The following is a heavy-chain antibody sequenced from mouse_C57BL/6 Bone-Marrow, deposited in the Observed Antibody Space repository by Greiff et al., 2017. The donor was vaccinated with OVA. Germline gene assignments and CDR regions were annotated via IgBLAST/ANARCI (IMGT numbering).Heavy chain of an antibody. Sequence: VQLKQSGGGLVKPGGSLKLSCAASGFTFSDYGMHWVRQAPEKGLEWVAYISSGSSTIYYADTVKGRFTISRDNAKNTLFLQMTSLRSEDTAMYYCARQANWEFAYWGQGTLVTVSA. D-gene: IGHD4-1*01. CDR3: ARQANWEFAY. V-gene: IGHV5-17*01. J-gene: IGHJ3*01. CDR1: GFTFSDYG. CDR2: ISSGSSTI.